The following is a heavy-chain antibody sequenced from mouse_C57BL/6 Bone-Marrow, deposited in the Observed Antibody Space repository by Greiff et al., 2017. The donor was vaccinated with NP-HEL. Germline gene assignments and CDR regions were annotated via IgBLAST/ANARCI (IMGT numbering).Heavy chain of an antibody. D-gene: IGHD2-4*01. J-gene: IGHJ4*01. Sequence: EVMLVQSEGGLVQPGSSMKLSCTASGFTFSDYYMPWVSQVPEKGLEWVANINYDGSSTYYLDSLKSRFIISRDNAKNILYLQMSSLKSEDTATYYGAREGGLRRRTYAMDYWGQGTSVTVSS. CDR2: INYDGSST. V-gene: IGHV5-16*01. CDR3: AREGGLRRRTYAMDY. CDR1: GFTFSDYY.